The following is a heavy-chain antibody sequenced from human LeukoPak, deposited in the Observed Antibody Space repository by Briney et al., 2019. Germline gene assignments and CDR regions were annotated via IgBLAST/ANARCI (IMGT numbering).Heavy chain of an antibody. J-gene: IGHJ4*02. V-gene: IGHV4-31*03. CDR1: GGSISSGTHY. CDR2: IYYTGVT. D-gene: IGHD3-16*01. CDR3: AASSGVTLGRF. Sequence: PSETLSLTCTVSGGSISSGTHYYNWIRQHPGKGLEWIGYIYYTGVTSYNPSLKSRVTMLVDTSMNQVSLKLSSLTAADTAVYYCAASSGVTLGRFWGQGTLVTVSS.